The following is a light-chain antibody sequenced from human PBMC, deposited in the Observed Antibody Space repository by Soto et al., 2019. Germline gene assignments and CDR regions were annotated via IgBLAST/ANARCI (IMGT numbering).Light chain of an antibody. CDR1: ESVSRN. Sequence: EIVLTQSPGTLSLSPGDRATLSCRASESVSRNLAWYQQKPGQAPRLLIYDASTRATGIPDRFSGGGSGTEFTLTISSLQSEDFVVYYCQQYNSWPPITFGQGTRLEIK. J-gene: IGKJ5*01. V-gene: IGKV3-15*01. CDR3: QQYNSWPPIT. CDR2: DAS.